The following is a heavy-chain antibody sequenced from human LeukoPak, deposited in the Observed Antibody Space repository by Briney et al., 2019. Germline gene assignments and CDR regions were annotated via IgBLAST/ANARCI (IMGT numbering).Heavy chain of an antibody. D-gene: IGHD1-1*01. CDR1: GVSITSSSYY. J-gene: IGHJ3*02. CDR2: INYSGST. V-gene: IGHV4-39*01. Sequence: SETLSLTCTVSGVSITSSSYYWAWIRQSPGKGLEWIGSINYSGSTHYNPSLKSRVTISADTSNNQCSLRVSSVTAADAAVYYCARPLGTAVADAFDIWGQGTMVTVSS. CDR3: ARPLGTAVADAFDI.